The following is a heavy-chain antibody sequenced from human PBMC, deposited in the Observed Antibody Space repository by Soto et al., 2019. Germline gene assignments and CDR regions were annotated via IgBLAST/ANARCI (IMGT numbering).Heavy chain of an antibody. CDR3: VRTSLVVAAATREDY. CDR1: GFTFSSYW. Sequence: EVQLVESGGGLVKPGGSLRLSWAASGFTFSSYWMHWVRQAPGKGLVWVSRINSDGSSTSYADSVKGRFTISRDNAKNTLYLQMNSLRAEDTAVYYCVRTSLVVAAATREDYWGQGTLVTVSS. J-gene: IGHJ4*02. D-gene: IGHD2-15*01. CDR2: INSDGSST. V-gene: IGHV3-74*01.